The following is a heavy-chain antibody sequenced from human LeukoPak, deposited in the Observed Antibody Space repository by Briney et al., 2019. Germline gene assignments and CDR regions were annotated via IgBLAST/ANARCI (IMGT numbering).Heavy chain of an antibody. CDR1: GDTFTSYY. Sequence: GASVKVSCKASGDTFTSYYMHWVRQAPGQGLEWMGIINPSGGSTSYAQKFQGRVTMTRDMSTSTVYMELSSLRSEDTAVYYCASARYSSGFDYWGQGTLVTVSS. D-gene: IGHD6-19*01. V-gene: IGHV1-46*01. CDR2: INPSGGST. J-gene: IGHJ4*02. CDR3: ASARYSSGFDY.